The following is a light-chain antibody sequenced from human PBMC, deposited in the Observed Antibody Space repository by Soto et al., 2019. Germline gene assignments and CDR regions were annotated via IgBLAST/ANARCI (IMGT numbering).Light chain of an antibody. CDR1: QGISSY. J-gene: IGKJ3*01. CDR2: TAS. Sequence: DIQLTQSPSFLSASVGDRVTITCRASQGISSYLAWYQQKPGKAPKLLISTASSLQSGVPSRFSGSGSGTDFTLTISSLQPEDFATYYCQQSYSTPPLLTFGPGTKVDIK. V-gene: IGKV1-39*01. CDR3: QQSYSTPPLLT.